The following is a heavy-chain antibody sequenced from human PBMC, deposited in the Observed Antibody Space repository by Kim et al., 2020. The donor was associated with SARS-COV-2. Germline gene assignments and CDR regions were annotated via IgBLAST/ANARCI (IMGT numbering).Heavy chain of an antibody. D-gene: IGHD6-13*01. CDR2: ST. J-gene: IGHJ4*02. CDR3: ATSSWPRFDY. Sequence: STSYAQKCQGRVTMTRDTSTSTVYMELSSMRSEDTAVYYCATSSWPRFDYWGQGTLVTVSS. V-gene: IGHV1-46*01.